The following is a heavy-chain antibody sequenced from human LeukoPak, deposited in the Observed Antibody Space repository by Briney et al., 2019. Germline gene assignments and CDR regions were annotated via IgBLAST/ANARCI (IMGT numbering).Heavy chain of an antibody. Sequence: SETLSPSCAGSGYYISSGYYWGWIRQPPGKGLEWIGNIYHSGSTYYNPSLETRVTISLDTSKNHFSLRMASVTAADTAIYYCAKVKTGSSADPFDFWGQGTLVTVSS. CDR1: GYYISSGYY. CDR2: IYHSGST. CDR3: AKVKTGSSADPFDF. J-gene: IGHJ4*02. D-gene: IGHD1-26*01. V-gene: IGHV4-38-2*01.